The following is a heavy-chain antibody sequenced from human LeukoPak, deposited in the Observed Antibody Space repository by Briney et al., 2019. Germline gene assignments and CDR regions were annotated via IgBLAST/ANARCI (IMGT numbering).Heavy chain of an antibody. D-gene: IGHD3-9*01. CDR3: ARRAGVLRYFDWLLSRTHFDY. J-gene: IGHJ4*02. CDR2: INHSGST. Sequence: SETLSLTCAVYGGSLSGYYWTWIRQPPGKGLEWIGEINHSGSTNYNPSLKSRVTISVDTSKNQFSLKLSSVTAADTAVYYCARRAGVLRYFDWLLSRTHFDYWGQGTLVTVSS. V-gene: IGHV4-34*01. CDR1: GGSLSGYY.